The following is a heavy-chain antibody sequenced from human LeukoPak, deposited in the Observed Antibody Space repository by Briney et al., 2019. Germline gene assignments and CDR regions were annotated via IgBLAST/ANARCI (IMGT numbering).Heavy chain of an antibody. CDR1: GFTFSNAW. J-gene: IGHJ4*02. V-gene: IGHV3-15*01. CDR2: IKSKTDGGTT. CDR3: TTAETTVTPTHKYYFDY. Sequence: GGSLRLSCAASGFTFSNAWMTWVRHAPGKGLDLVGRIKSKTDGGTTDYAAPVKGRFTISRDDSKNTLYLQMNSLKTEDTAVYYCTTAETTVTPTHKYYFDYWGQGTLVTVSS. D-gene: IGHD4-17*01.